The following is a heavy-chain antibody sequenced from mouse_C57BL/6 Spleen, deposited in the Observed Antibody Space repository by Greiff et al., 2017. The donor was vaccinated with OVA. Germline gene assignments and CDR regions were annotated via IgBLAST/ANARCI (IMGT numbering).Heavy chain of an antibody. CDR2: IDPSDSYT. CDR3: ARRYGYLYFDY. CDR1: GYTFTSYW. D-gene: IGHD2-2*01. Sequence: QVQLQQPGAELVKPGASVKLSCKASGYTFTSYWMQWVKQRPGQGLEWIGEIDPSDSYTNYNQKFKVKATLTVDTSSSTAYMQLSSLTSEDSAVYYCARRYGYLYFDYWGQGTTLTVSS. V-gene: IGHV1-50*01. J-gene: IGHJ2*01.